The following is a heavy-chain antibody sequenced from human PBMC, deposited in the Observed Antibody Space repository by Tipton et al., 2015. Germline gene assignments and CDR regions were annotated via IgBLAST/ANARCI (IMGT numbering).Heavy chain of an antibody. CDR2: IYTGGST. CDR3: ATEGSSGWYLGWFDP. V-gene: IGHV3-53*01. D-gene: IGHD6-19*01. Sequence: SLRLSCAASGFTVSSNYMSWVRQAPGKGLEWVSLIYTGGSTYYADSVKGRFTISRDNSKNTLYLQMNSLRAEDTAVYYCATEGSSGWYLGWFDPWGQGTLVTVSS. J-gene: IGHJ5*02. CDR1: GFTVSSNY.